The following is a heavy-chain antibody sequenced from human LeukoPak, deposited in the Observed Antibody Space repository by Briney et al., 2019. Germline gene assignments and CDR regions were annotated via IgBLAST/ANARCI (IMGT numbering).Heavy chain of an antibody. Sequence: SGTLSLTCAVSGGSISSSNWWSWVRQPPGKGLEWIGEIYHSGTTNYNPSLKSRVTISVDKSKNQFSLNLSSVTAADTAVYHCARDPHSGYDLADYWGQGTLVTVSS. CDR3: ARDPHSGYDLADY. V-gene: IGHV4-4*02. CDR1: GGSISSSNW. J-gene: IGHJ4*02. D-gene: IGHD5-12*01. CDR2: IYHSGTT.